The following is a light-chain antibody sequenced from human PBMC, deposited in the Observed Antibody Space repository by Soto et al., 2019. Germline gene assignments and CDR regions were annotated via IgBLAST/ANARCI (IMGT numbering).Light chain of an antibody. J-gene: IGKJ2*01. CDR2: KAS. CDR1: QSISSW. Sequence: DIQMTQSPSTLSASVGKRVTITCRASQSISSWLAWYQQKPGKAPTLLIYKASSLESGVPSRFSGSGSGTEFTLTISSLQPDDFATYYCQQYNSYPYTFGQGTKLEIK. V-gene: IGKV1-5*03. CDR3: QQYNSYPYT.